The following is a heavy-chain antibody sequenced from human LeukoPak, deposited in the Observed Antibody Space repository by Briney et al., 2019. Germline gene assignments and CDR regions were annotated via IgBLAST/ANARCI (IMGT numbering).Heavy chain of an antibody. CDR2: ISYDGSDK. CDR3: AKDMLLRVPAAKAYYFDY. Sequence: GGSLRLSCAPSGLSFSSYTIHWVRQAPGKGLEWVAVISYDGSDKYYADSVKGRFTISRDNSKNTLYLQMNSLRAEDTAVYYCAKDMLLRVPAAKAYYFDYWGQGTLVTVSS. CDR1: GLSFSSYT. V-gene: IGHV3-30-3*01. D-gene: IGHD2-2*01. J-gene: IGHJ4*02.